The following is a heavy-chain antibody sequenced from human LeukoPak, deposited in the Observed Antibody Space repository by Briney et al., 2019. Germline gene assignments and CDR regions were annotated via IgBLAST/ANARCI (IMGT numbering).Heavy chain of an antibody. V-gene: IGHV4-39*01. J-gene: IGHJ6*02. CDR3: ARQCIAAAGAYYYYGMDV. CDR1: GGSISSSSYY. Sequence: PSETLSLTCTVSGGSISSSSYYWGWIRQPPGKGLEWIGSIYYSGSTYYNPSLKSRVTISVGTSKNQFSLKLSSVTAADTAVYYCARQCIAAAGAYYYYGMDVWGQGTTVTVSS. CDR2: IYYSGST. D-gene: IGHD6-13*01.